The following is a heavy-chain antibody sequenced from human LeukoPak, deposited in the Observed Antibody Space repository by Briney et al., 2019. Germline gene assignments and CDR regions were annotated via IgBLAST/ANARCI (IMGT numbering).Heavy chain of an antibody. J-gene: IGHJ4*02. V-gene: IGHV1-2*02. CDR1: GYTFTGYY. CDR3: ARDGCSSTSCYDY. D-gene: IGHD2-2*01. Sequence: ASVKVSCKASGYTFTGYYMHWVRQAPGQGLEWMGWIDPNSGGTNYAQKFQGRVTMTRDTSISTAYMELSRLRSDDTAVYYCARDGCSSTSCYDYWGQGTLVTVSS. CDR2: IDPNSGGT.